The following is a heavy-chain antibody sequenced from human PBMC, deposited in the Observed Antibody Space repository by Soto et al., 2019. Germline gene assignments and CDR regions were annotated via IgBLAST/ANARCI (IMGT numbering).Heavy chain of an antibody. CDR1: GYTFTSYD. Sequence: GASVKVSCKASGYTFTSYDINWVRQATGQGLEWMGWMNPNSGNTGYAQKFQGRVTMTRNTSISTAYMELSSLRSEDTAVYYCSRARLVRRVKGYYYYYMDVWGKGTTVTVSS. CDR2: MNPNSGNT. CDR3: SRARLVRRVKGYYYYYMDV. V-gene: IGHV1-8*01. D-gene: IGHD3-10*01. J-gene: IGHJ6*03.